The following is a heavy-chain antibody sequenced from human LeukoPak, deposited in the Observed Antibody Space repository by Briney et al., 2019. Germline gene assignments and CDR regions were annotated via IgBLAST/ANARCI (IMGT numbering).Heavy chain of an antibody. J-gene: IGHJ3*02. CDR2: INHSGST. CDR3: ARSWWGLNAFDI. Sequence: SETLSLTCTVSGGSISGYYWSWIRQPPGKGLEWIGEINHSGSTNYNPSLKSRVTISVDTSKNQFSLKLSSVTAADTAVYYCARSWWGLNAFDIWGQGTMVTVSS. V-gene: IGHV4-34*01. D-gene: IGHD2-8*02. CDR1: GGSISGYY.